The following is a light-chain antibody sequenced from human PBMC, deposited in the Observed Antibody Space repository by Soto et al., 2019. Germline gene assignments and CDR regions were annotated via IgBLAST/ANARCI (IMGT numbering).Light chain of an antibody. Sequence: EIVMTQSPGTLSVSAGERVTLXXRASQSVRSSLAWYQQKPGQAPRLXXYDASTRATGIPARFSGSGSGTEFTLSISSLQSEDFAVYYCKQYKACPPFTFGQGTRLEIK. J-gene: IGKJ5*01. CDR1: QSVRSS. CDR2: DAS. V-gene: IGKV3-15*01. CDR3: KQYKACPPFT.